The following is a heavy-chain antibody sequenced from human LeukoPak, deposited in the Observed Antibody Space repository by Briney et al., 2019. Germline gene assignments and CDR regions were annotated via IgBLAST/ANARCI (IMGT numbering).Heavy chain of an antibody. CDR3: ARGSPDHYYCYYMDV. V-gene: IGHV1-8*01. CDR2: MNPNSGNA. CDR1: GYTFTSYD. J-gene: IGHJ6*03. Sequence: ASVKVSCKASGYTFTSYDINWVRQATGQGLEWMGWMNPNSGNADYAQKFQGRVTMTRNTSISTAYMELSSLRSEDTAVYYCARGSPDHYYCYYMDVWGKGTTVTVSS.